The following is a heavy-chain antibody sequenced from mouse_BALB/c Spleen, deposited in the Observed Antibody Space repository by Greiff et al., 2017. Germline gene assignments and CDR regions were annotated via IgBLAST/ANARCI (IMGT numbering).Heavy chain of an antibody. CDR3: ARYHYYGSSNPFAY. V-gene: IGHV1-9*01. CDR2: ILPGSGST. Sequence: QVQLQQSGAELMKPGASVKISCKATGYTFSSYWIEWVKQRPGHGLEWIGEILPGSGSTNYNEKFKGKATFTADTSSNTAYMQLSSLTSEDSAVYYCARYHYYGSSNPFAYWGQGTLVTVSA. CDR1: GYTFSSYW. D-gene: IGHD1-1*01. J-gene: IGHJ3*01.